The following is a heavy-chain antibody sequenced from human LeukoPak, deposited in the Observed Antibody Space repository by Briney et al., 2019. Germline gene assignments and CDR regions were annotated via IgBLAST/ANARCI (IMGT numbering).Heavy chain of an antibody. CDR2: IKQDGSEK. CDR1: GFTFSSYW. D-gene: IGHD2-15*01. J-gene: IGHJ4*02. V-gene: IGHV3-7*01. Sequence: GGSLRLSCAASGFTFSSYWMSWIRQAPGRGLEWVANIKQDGSEKYYADSVKGRFTISRDNAKNSLYLQMNSLRAEDTAMYYCAADSGGSRYWGQGTLATVSS. CDR3: AADSGGSRY.